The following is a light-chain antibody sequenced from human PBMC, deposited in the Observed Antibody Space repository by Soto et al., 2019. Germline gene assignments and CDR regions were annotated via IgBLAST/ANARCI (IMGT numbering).Light chain of an antibody. V-gene: IGKV3-11*01. Sequence: EIVLTQSPATLSLSPGERASLSCRASQSVSSDLAWYQQKLGQAPRLVIFDASNRATGIASRFSGGGSGTDFTLTISSLQPEDFEVYYCQQRSNWPWTFGQGTKVDIK. CDR1: QSVSSD. CDR2: DAS. J-gene: IGKJ1*01. CDR3: QQRSNWPWT.